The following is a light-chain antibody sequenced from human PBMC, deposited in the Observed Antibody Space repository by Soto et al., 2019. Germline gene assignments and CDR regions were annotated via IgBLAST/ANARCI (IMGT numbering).Light chain of an antibody. V-gene: IGKV4-1*01. Sequence: DIVMTQSPDSLAVSLGERATINCKSSQSVLYSSNNKNYLDWYQQKPGQPPKLLIYWASTRESGVPVRFSGSGSWTDFTLTISSLQAEDVAVYYCQQYYSTPYTFGQGTKLEIK. CDR3: QQYYSTPYT. CDR1: QSVLYSSNNKNY. CDR2: WAS. J-gene: IGKJ2*01.